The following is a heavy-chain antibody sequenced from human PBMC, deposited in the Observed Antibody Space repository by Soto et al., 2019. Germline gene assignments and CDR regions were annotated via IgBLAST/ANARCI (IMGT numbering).Heavy chain of an antibody. D-gene: IGHD2-8*01. CDR1: GCTVGSHA. CDR2: ISGSGDGT. J-gene: IGHJ6*02. CDR3: TRSRRSILMVYGFGGMDV. V-gene: IGHV3-23*01. Sequence: HPGGSLRLSCAASGCTVGSHAMSWVRHAPGKGLEWVSSISGSGDGTYYGDSVKGRFTISRDSSSSTLYLQMDNLRGEDTAVYFCTRSRRSILMVYGFGGMDVWGQGTTVTVSS.